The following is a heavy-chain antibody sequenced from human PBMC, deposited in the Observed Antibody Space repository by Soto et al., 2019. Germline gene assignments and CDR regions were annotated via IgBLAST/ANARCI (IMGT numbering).Heavy chain of an antibody. D-gene: IGHD6-13*01. CDR3: VKGYSSSWYVGFDY. CDR1: GFNFSNSA. V-gene: IGHV3-64D*06. Sequence: GGSLRLSFSTSGFNFSNSAMHWVRQAPGKGLEYVSAISSSGGSTYYADTVKGRFNISRANSKNTLYLQMSSLRVEDTAVYYCVKGYSSSWYVGFDYWGQGT. J-gene: IGHJ4*02. CDR2: ISSSGGST.